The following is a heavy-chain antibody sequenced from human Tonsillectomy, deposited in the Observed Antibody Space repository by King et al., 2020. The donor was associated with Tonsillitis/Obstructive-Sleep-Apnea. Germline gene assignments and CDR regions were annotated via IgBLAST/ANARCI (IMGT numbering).Heavy chain of an antibody. D-gene: IGHD2-8*02. V-gene: IGHV5-51*03. J-gene: IGHJ4*02. CDR1: GYNFANYW. Sequence: QLVQSGAVVKKPGESLKISCKGSGYNFANYWIAWVRQMPGKGLEWMGIIYPGASDARYSPSFQGQVTISADKSINTAYLQWSSLKASDTAMYYCARLYCAFPTCKTHSSYYFTYWGQEPRVPFS. CDR3: ARLYCAFPTCKTHSSYYFTY. CDR2: IYPGASDA.